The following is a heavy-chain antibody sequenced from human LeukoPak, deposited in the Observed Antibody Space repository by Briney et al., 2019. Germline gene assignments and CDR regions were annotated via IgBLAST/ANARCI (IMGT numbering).Heavy chain of an antibody. J-gene: IGHJ4*02. Sequence: ESGPTLVNPTETLTLTCTVSGFSLSNARMGVSWIRQPPGKALEWLAHIFSNDEKSYSTSLKSRLTISKDTSKSRVVLTMANMDPVETAAYYCARYYGSGSFDYWGQGTLVTVSS. V-gene: IGHV2-26*01. D-gene: IGHD3-10*01. CDR3: ARYYGSGSFDY. CDR1: GFSLSNARMG. CDR2: IFSNDEK.